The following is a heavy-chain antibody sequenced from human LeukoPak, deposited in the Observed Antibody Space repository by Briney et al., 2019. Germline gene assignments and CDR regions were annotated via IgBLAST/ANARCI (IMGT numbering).Heavy chain of an antibody. CDR2: IYYSGST. CDR1: GGSISSYY. Sequence: PSETLSLTRTVSGGSISSYYWSWIRQPPGKGLEWIGYIYYSGSTNYNPSLKSRVTISVDTSKNQFSLKLSSVTAADTAVYYCTRGGGSYYSPIDYWGQGTLVTVSS. D-gene: IGHD1-26*01. CDR3: TRGGGSYYSPIDY. V-gene: IGHV4-59*01. J-gene: IGHJ4*02.